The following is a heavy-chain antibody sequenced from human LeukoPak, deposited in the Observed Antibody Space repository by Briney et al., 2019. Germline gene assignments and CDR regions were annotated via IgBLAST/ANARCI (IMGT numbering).Heavy chain of an antibody. CDR2: INHSGST. J-gene: IGHJ4*02. D-gene: IGHD3-10*01. V-gene: IGHV4-34*01. CDR1: GGSFSGYY. Sequence: SETLSLTCAVYGGSFSGYYWSWIRQPPGKGLEWIGEINHSGSTNYNPSLKSRVIISVDTSKNQFSLKLSSVTAADTAVYYCAGILLWFGEERDYWGQGTLVTVSS. CDR3: AGILLWFGEERDY.